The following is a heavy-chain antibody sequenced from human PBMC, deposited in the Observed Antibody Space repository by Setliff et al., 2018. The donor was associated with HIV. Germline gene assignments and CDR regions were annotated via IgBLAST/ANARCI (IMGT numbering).Heavy chain of an antibody. D-gene: IGHD2-2*01. Sequence: SETLSLTCVVSGGSISSTTSYWGWIRQPPGKGLEYIGSFYYSGSTYYNPSLKSRFTISRDNSKNTLFLQMNSLRPEDTAVYYCAKDGFYCSGTNCYVDYWGQGTLVTVSS. CDR3: AKDGFYCSGTNCYVDY. CDR2: FYYSGST. V-gene: IGHV4-39*02. J-gene: IGHJ4*02. CDR1: GGSISSTTSY.